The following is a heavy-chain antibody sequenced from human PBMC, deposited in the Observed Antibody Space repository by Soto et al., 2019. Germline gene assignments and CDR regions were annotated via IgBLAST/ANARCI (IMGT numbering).Heavy chain of an antibody. CDR1: GGSISSSSYY. CDR2: IYYSGST. D-gene: IGHD6-13*01. J-gene: IGHJ5*02. Sequence: QLLESGPGLVKPSETLSLTCTVSGGSISSSSYYWGWIRQPPGKGLEWIGSIYYSGSTYYNPSLKSRVTISVDTSKNQFSLKLSSVTAADTAVYYCARGIAAAGTFWFDPWGQGTLVTVSS. V-gene: IGHV4-39*01. CDR3: ARGIAAAGTFWFDP.